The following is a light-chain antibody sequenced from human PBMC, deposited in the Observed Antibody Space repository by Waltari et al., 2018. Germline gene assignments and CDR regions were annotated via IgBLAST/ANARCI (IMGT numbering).Light chain of an antibody. CDR3: SSYTRSDTLV. CDR2: GVT. CDR1: SNDVGGYDY. V-gene: IGLV2-14*01. J-gene: IGLJ3*02. Sequence: QSALTQPASVSGSPGQSITISCTGTSNDVGGYDYVSWFQQHPDKAPKLMLYGVTKRPSGVSNRVVGSKSGNTASLTIPGRQAEDEADYYGSSYTRSDTLVFGGGTRLTVL.